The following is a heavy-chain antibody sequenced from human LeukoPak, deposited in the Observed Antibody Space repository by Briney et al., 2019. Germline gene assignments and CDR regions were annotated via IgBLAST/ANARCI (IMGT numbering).Heavy chain of an antibody. Sequence: SETLSLTCTVSGGSISSYYRSWIRQPPGKGLEWIGYIHYSGNTNYNPSLKSRVSISVDTSKNQFSLKLTSVTAADTAVYYCAAYRSGTHYNSYYFDDWGQGTLVTVSS. CDR1: GGSISSYY. D-gene: IGHD3-10*01. J-gene: IGHJ4*02. CDR3: AAYRSGTHYNSYYFDD. V-gene: IGHV4-59*08. CDR2: IHYSGNT.